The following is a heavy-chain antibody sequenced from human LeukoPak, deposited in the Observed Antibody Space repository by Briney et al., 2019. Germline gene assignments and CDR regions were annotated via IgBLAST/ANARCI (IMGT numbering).Heavy chain of an antibody. J-gene: IGHJ4*02. CDR2: INHSGST. Sequence: SETLSLTCAVYGGSFSGYYWSWIRQPPGNWLEWIGEINHSGSTNYNPSLKSRVTISVDTSKNQFSLKLSSVTAADTAVYYCARGRKGRGYSYGTDYWGQGTLVTVSS. CDR1: GGSFSGYY. D-gene: IGHD5-18*01. CDR3: ARGRKGRGYSYGTDY. V-gene: IGHV4-34*01.